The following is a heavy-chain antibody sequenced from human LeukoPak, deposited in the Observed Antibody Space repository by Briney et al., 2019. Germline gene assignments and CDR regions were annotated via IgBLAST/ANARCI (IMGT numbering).Heavy chain of an antibody. CDR2: IYYSGST. D-gene: IGHD1-26*01. J-gene: IGHJ3*02. CDR1: GGSISSSSYY. CDR3: ARRGIVGGAFDI. Sequence: SSETLSLTCTVSGGSISSSSYYWGWIRQPPGKGLEWIGSIYYSGSTYYNPSLKSRVTISVDTSKNQFSRKLSSVTAAATAVYYCARRGIVGGAFDIWGQGTMVTVSS. V-gene: IGHV4-39*01.